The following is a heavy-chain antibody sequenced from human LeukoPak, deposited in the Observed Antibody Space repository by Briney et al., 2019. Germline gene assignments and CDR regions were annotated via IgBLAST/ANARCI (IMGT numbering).Heavy chain of an antibody. CDR2: ISSSGSTI. Sequence: GGSLRLSCAASGFTYSSYEMNWVRQAPGKGLERVSYISSSGSTIYYADSVKGRFTISRDNAKNSLYLQMNSLRAEDTAVYYCARFDYGGNSGSFDYWGQGTLVTVSS. D-gene: IGHD4-23*01. CDR1: GFTYSSYE. V-gene: IGHV3-48*03. J-gene: IGHJ4*02. CDR3: ARFDYGGNSGSFDY.